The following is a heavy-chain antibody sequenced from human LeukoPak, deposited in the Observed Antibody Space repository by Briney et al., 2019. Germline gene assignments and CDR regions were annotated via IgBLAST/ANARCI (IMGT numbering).Heavy chain of an antibody. J-gene: IGHJ3*02. D-gene: IGHD3-9*01. CDR1: GFTFSSYW. V-gene: IGHV3-7*01. Sequence: GGSLRLSCAASGFTFSSYWMSWVLQSPGKGLECVATIRQDGSEKYYVDSVKGRFTISRDNAKNSLYLQMNSLRAEDTAVFFFTRKTAYDIDNRDAFDIWGQGTMVTVSS. CDR2: IRQDGSEK. CDR3: TRKTAYDIDNRDAFDI.